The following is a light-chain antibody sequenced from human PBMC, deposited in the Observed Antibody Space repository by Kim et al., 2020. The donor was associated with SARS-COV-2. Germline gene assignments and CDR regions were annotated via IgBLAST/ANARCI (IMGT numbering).Light chain of an antibody. Sequence: SSELTQDPAVSVALGQTVMITCQGDSLRTYYASWYQQKPGQAPVLVIYYKNNRPSGIPDRFSGSSSGNTASLTITGAQAEDEADYYCNSRDSSGNHLLFGGGTKVTVL. CDR3: NSRDSSGNHLL. J-gene: IGLJ2*01. CDR2: YKN. CDR1: SLRTYY. V-gene: IGLV3-19*01.